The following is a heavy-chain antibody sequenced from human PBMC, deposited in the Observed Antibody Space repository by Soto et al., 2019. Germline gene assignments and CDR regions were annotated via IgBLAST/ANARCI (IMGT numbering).Heavy chain of an antibody. D-gene: IGHD1-1*01. Sequence: QVQLQQWGAGLLKPSETLSLTCAVYGGFVSSGSYSWIWIRQPPGKGLEWIGEMSHSGGTHFNPSHKSRVTTSVDTSKNQFSLKMASVTAADTALYYCARVERGTATTVVDSFDICGPGTMVTVSS. J-gene: IGHJ3*02. CDR2: MSHSGGT. CDR1: GGFVSSGSYS. CDR3: ARVERGTATTVVDSFDI. V-gene: IGHV4-34*01.